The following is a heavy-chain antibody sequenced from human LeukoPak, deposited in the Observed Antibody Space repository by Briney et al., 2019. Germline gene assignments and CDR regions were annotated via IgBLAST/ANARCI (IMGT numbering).Heavy chain of an antibody. Sequence: GASVKVSCKASGYTFTSYGISWVRQAPGQGLEWMGWISAYNGNTNYAQKLQGRVTMTTDTSTRTAYMELRSLRSDDTAVYYCARMGPDVLRYFDWFPFVDYWGQGTLVTVSS. J-gene: IGHJ4*02. CDR3: ARMGPDVLRYFDWFPFVDY. D-gene: IGHD3-9*01. CDR1: GYTFTSYG. V-gene: IGHV1-18*01. CDR2: ISAYNGNT.